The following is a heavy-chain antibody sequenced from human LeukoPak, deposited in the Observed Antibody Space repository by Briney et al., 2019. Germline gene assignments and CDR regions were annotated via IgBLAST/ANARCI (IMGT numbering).Heavy chain of an antibody. CDR3: ARETTVTTHDYYYYYMDV. D-gene: IGHD4-17*01. CDR1: GYTFTSYG. J-gene: IGHJ6*03. Sequence: GASVKVSCKASGYTFTSYGISWVRQAPGQGLEWMGWISAYNGNTNYAQKLQGRVTMTTDTSTSTANMELSSQRPKDTAGYYCARETTVTTHDYYYYYMDVWGKGTTVTVTS. CDR2: ISAYNGNT. V-gene: IGHV1-18*01.